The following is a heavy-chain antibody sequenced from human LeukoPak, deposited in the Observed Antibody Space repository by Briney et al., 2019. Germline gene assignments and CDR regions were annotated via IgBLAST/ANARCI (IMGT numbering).Heavy chain of an antibody. CDR2: ISYSGST. D-gene: IGHD4-17*01. CDR3: ATSVPDYGDYARFDP. Sequence: PSETLSLTCTVSGGSISSYYWSWIRQPPGKGLEWIGYISYSGSTNYNPSLKGRVTISVDTSKNQFSLKLSSVTAADTAVYYCATSVPDYGDYARFDPWGQGTLVTVSS. J-gene: IGHJ5*02. V-gene: IGHV4-59*01. CDR1: GGSISSYY.